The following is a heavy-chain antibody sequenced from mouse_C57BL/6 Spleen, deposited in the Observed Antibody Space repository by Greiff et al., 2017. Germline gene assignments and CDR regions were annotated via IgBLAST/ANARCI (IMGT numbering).Heavy chain of an antibody. J-gene: IGHJ4*01. CDR1: GYSITSGYY. Sequence: VQLQQSGPGLVKPSQSLSLTCSVTGYSITSGYYWNWIRQFPGNKLEWMGYISYDGSNNYNPSLKNRISITRDTSKNQFFLKLNSVTTEDTATYYCARGNLRVRGDYWGQGTSVTVSS. D-gene: IGHD3-2*02. V-gene: IGHV3-6*01. CDR2: ISYDGSN. CDR3: ARGNLRVRGDY.